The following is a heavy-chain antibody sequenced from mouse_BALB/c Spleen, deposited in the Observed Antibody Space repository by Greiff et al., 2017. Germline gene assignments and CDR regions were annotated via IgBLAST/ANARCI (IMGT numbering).Heavy chain of an antibody. CDR3: TRLRGNLVPFDY. CDR1: GYTFTSYW. V-gene: IGHV1S127*01. D-gene: IGHD2-1*01. J-gene: IGHJ2*01. Sequence: QVQLQQPGAELVKPGASVKMSCKASGYTFTSYWMHWVKQRPGQGLEWIGVIDPSDSYTSYNQKFKGKATLTVDTSSSTAYMQLSSLTSEDSAVYYCTRLRGNLVPFDYWGQGTTLTVSS. CDR2: IDPSDSYT.